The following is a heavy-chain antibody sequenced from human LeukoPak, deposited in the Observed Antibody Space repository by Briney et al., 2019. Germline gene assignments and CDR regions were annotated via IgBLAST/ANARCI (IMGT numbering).Heavy chain of an antibody. CDR3: AKDQYGSGSSYHDY. CDR1: GFTFSSYA. V-gene: IGHV3-23*01. J-gene: IGHJ4*02. D-gene: IGHD3-10*01. Sequence: GGSLRLSCAASGFTFSSYAMSWVRQAPGKGLEWVSAISGSGGSTYYADSVKGRFTISRDNSKNTLYLQMNSLRAEDTAVYYCAKDQYGSGSSYHDYWGQGTLVTVSS. CDR2: ISGSGGST.